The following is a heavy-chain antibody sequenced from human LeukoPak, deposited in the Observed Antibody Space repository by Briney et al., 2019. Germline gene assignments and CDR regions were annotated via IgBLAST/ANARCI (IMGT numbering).Heavy chain of an antibody. Sequence: SETLSLTCAVYGGSFSGYYWSWIRQPPGKGREWIGEINHRGSTNYNPSLKSRVTISVDTSKNQFSLKLSSVTAADTAVYYCARERGLWPIDYWGQGTLVTVSS. CDR1: GGSFSGYY. CDR3: ARERGLWPIDY. V-gene: IGHV4-34*01. CDR2: INHRGST. D-gene: IGHD3-10*01. J-gene: IGHJ4*02.